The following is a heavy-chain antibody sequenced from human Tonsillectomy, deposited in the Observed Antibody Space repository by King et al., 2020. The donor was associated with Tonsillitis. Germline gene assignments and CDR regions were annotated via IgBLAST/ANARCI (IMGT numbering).Heavy chain of an antibody. V-gene: IGHV3-9*01. J-gene: IGHJ6*02. CDR3: AKETKGTFWYAMDV. CDR2: ISWNSGSI. CDR1: GFTFDDFA. Sequence: VQLVESGGGLVQPGRSLRLSCAASGFTFDDFAMHWVRQAPGKGLEWVSGISWNSGSIGYADSVKGRFTISRDNAKNSLYLQMNSLRAEDTALYYCAKETKGTFWYAMDVWGQGTTVTVSS.